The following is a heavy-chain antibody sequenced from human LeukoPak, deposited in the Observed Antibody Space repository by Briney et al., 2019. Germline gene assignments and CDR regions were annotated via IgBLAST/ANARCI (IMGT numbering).Heavy chain of an antibody. CDR1: GFTFSSYS. CDR2: ISSSSSYI. CDR3: ARGQSSGWMVIDY. V-gene: IGHV3-21*01. D-gene: IGHD6-19*01. J-gene: IGHJ4*02. Sequence: GGSLRLSCAASGFTFSSYSMNWVRQAPGKGLEWVSSISSSSSYIYYADSVKGRFTISRDNAKNSLYLQMNSLRAEDTAVYYCARGQSSGWMVIDYWGQGTLDTVSS.